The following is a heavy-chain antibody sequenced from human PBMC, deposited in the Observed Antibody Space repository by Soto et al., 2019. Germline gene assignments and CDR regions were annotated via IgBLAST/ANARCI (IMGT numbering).Heavy chain of an antibody. V-gene: IGHV1-2*02. Sequence: ASEKVSCKASGYTFTDYYVHWVRQAPGQGLEWMGWINPNSGGTKTAQKFQGRVTVTRDTSISTAYMDLSRLRSDDTAVYYCARELTAPGTLLGYRGQRALVTVSS. CDR1: GYTFTDYY. CDR3: ARELTAPGTLLGY. D-gene: IGHD6-13*01. CDR2: INPNSGGT. J-gene: IGHJ1*01.